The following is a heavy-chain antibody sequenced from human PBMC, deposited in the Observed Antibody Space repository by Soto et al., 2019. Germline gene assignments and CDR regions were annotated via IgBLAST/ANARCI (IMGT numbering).Heavy chain of an antibody. CDR3: ARDIVNYGLDV. CDR1: GYSFSSNG. J-gene: IGHJ6*02. Sequence: AASVKVSCKASGYSFSSNGISWVRQAPGQGLEWMGWISTDNGNINYAQKLQGRVTISTDASTNTVHMELRSLRSDDTAVFYCARDIVNYGLDVWGQGTTVTVSS. CDR2: ISTDNGNI. V-gene: IGHV1-18*01. D-gene: IGHD1-26*01.